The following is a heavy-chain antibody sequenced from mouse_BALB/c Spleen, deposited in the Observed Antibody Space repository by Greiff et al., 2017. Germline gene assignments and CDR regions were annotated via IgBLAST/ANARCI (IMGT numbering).Heavy chain of an antibody. CDR2: IYPSDSYT. V-gene: IGHV1-69*02. D-gene: IGHD1-1*01. CDR1: GYTFTSYW. CDR3: TRGVTTVVVETKYYFDD. Sequence: QVQLQQSGAELVRPGASVKLSCKASGYTFTSYWINWVKQRPGQGLEWIGNIYPSDSYTNYNQKFKDKATLTVDKSSSTAYMQLSSPTSEDSAVYYCTRGVTTVVVETKYYFDDWGQGTTLTVSS. J-gene: IGHJ2*01.